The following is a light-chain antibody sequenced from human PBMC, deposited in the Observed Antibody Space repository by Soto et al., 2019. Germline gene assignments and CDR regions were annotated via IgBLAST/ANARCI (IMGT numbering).Light chain of an antibody. Sequence: SYELTQPPSVSVAPGKTARITCGGNNIGSKSEHWYQQKPGQAPVLANYYDSDRPSGIPERFSGSNSGNTATLTISRVEAGDEADYYCQVWDSSSDHVVFGGGTKLTVL. CDR2: YDS. J-gene: IGLJ2*01. CDR3: QVWDSSSDHVV. CDR1: NIGSKS. V-gene: IGLV3-21*04.